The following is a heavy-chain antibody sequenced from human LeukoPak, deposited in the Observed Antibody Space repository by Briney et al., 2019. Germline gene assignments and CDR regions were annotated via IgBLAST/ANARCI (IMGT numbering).Heavy chain of an antibody. CDR1: GFTFSSYS. V-gene: IGHV3-48*02. J-gene: IGHJ4*02. CDR2: ISSSSSTI. Sequence: PGGSLRLSCAASGFTFSSYSMNWIRQAPGKGLEWVSYISSSSSTIFYADSVKGRFTISRDNAKNSLYLQMNSLRDEDTAVYYCARSDGYNFPEFDYWGQGTLVTVSS. CDR3: ARSDGYNFPEFDY. D-gene: IGHD5-24*01.